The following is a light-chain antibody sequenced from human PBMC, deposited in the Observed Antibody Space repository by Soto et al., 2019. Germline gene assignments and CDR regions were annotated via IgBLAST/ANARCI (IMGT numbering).Light chain of an antibody. CDR2: DNN. J-gene: IGLJ3*02. Sequence: QSVLTQPPSASSTPGQTVTISCSGSTSNIGTFYVYWYQQLPGTAPKLLIYDNNKRPSGIPDRFSGSKSGTSATLGITGLQTGDEADYYCGTWDSSLSAGVFGGGTKLTVL. V-gene: IGLV1-51*01. CDR1: TSNIGTFY. CDR3: GTWDSSLSAGV.